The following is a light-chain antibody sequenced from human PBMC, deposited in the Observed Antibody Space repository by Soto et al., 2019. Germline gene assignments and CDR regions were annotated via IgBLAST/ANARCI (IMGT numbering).Light chain of an antibody. J-gene: IGLJ1*01. V-gene: IGLV2-14*01. CDR2: DVS. Sequence: QSALTQPASVSGSPGQSITISCSGTGSDVGAYNYVSWYQQHPAKAPKLMIYDVSNRPSGVSDRFSGSKSGNTASLTISGIQAEDAADYYCYSYPSSSTYVLGEGTKVTVL. CDR3: YSYPSSSTYV. CDR1: GSDVGAYNY.